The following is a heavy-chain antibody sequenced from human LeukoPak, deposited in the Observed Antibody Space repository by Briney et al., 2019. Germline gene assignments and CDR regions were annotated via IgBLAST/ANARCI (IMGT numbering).Heavy chain of an antibody. J-gene: IGHJ4*02. Sequence: PGGSLRLSCAVSGVTVSSNCMSWVRQAPGKGLEWVSALYSGGSTYYADSVKGRLTISRDNSKNTLYLQMNSLRAEDTAVYYCARHVVAVGFDYWGQGTLVTVSS. V-gene: IGHV3-66*04. CDR3: ARHVVAVGFDY. D-gene: IGHD3-22*01. CDR1: GVTVSSNC. CDR2: LYSGGST.